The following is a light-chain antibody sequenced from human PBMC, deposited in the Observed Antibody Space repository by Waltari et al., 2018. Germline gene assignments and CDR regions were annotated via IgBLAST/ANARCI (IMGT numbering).Light chain of an antibody. CDR1: QSVRRSY. V-gene: IGKV3-20*01. J-gene: IGKJ3*01. CDR3: QQYGSSPFT. Sequence: EIVLTQSPGPLYLSPGERATLPCRDSQSVRRSYVAWYQQKPGQAPRLLIYGASSRATGIPDRFSGSGSGTDFTLTISRLEPEDFAVYYCQQYGSSPFTFGPGTKVDIK. CDR2: GAS.